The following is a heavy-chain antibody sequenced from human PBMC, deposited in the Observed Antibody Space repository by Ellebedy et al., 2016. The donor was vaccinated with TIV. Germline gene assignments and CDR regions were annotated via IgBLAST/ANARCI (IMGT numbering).Heavy chain of an antibody. CDR2: ISSDSIDL. Sequence: GESLKISCAASGFSFSSYIMNWVRQAPGEAPAWVSSISSDSIDLSYADSGKGRFTISRDNAKNLLYLQMNSQGVEDTAVYYCAAGSKEYWFDPWGQGTLVTVSS. J-gene: IGHJ5*02. CDR1: GFSFSSYI. V-gene: IGHV3-21*01. D-gene: IGHD3-10*01. CDR3: AAGSKEYWFDP.